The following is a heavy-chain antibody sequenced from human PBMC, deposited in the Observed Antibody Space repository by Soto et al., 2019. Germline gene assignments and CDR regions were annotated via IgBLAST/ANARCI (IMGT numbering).Heavy chain of an antibody. D-gene: IGHD2-21*02. V-gene: IGHV1-18*01. CDR3: ARGRGYCGGDCYLIPYDY. Sequence: GASVKVSCKASGYTFTSYGISWVRQAPGQGLEWMGWISAYNGNTNYAQKLQGRVTMTTDTSTSTAYMELRSLRSDDTAVYYCARGRGYCGGDCYLIPYDYWGQGTLVTVPS. CDR2: ISAYNGNT. J-gene: IGHJ4*02. CDR1: GYTFTSYG.